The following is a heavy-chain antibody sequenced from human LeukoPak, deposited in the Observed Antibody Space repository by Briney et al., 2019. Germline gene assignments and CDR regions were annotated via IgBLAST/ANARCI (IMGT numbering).Heavy chain of an antibody. V-gene: IGHV3-11*01. J-gene: IGHJ5*02. CDR2: ISSSGSTI. CDR3: ARVVGATSHYNWFDP. CDR1: GFTFSDYY. D-gene: IGHD1-26*01. Sequence: SGGSLRLSCVASGFTFSDYYMSWIRRAPGKGLEWVSYISSSGSTIYYADSVKGRFTISRDNAKNSLYLQMNSLRAEDTAVYYCARVVGATSHYNWFDPWGQGTLVTVSS.